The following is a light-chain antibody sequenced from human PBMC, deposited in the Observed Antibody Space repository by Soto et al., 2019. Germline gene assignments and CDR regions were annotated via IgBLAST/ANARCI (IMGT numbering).Light chain of an antibody. CDR3: SSYTSSSTLEV. J-gene: IGLJ1*01. CDR1: SSDAGGYNY. V-gene: IGLV2-14*01. CDR2: EVN. Sequence: QSALTQPASVSGSPGQAISISCTGTSSDAGGYNYVSWYQQHPGKAPKLMIYEVNSRPSGVSNRFSGSKSGNTASLTISGLQAEDEADYYCSSYTSSSTLEVFGTGTKLTVL.